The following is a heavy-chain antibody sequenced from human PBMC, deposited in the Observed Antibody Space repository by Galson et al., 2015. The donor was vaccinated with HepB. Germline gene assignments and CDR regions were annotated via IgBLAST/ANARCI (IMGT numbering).Heavy chain of an antibody. V-gene: IGHV1-69*04. J-gene: IGHJ3*02. Sequence: SVKVSCKASGGTFSSYTISWVRQAPGQGLEWMGRIIPILGIANYAQKFQGRVTITADKSTSTAYMELSSLRSEDTAVYYCARDGGGALLWFGELSGAFDIWGQGTMVTVSS. CDR1: GGTFSSYT. D-gene: IGHD3-10*01. CDR3: ARDGGGALLWFGELSGAFDI. CDR2: IIPILGIA.